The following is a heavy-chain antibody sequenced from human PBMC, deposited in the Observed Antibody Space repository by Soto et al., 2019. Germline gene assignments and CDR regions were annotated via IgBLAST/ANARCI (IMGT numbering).Heavy chain of an antibody. CDR2: ISSGSSTI. J-gene: IGHJ4*02. Sequence: GGSLRLSCAATGFRFNDYYMTWIRQAPGKGLEWVSYISSGSSTIYYAHSVKGRFTISRDNAKNSLYLQMNSLRAEDTAVYYCATSSGALAASFPYYFDYWGQRTLVTVSS. D-gene: IGHD6-25*01. CDR1: GFRFNDYY. CDR3: ATSSGALAASFPYYFDY. V-gene: IGHV3-11*01.